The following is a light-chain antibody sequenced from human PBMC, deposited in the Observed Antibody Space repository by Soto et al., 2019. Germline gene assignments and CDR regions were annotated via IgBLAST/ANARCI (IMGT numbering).Light chain of an antibody. Sequence: DIQMTQSPSSLSASLGDRVTITCRASENIIQYLNWYQQKPGKVPRLLVYGVSRLETGVPSRFSASGFGKEFTLTIRGLQSEDFATYYCQHSYTAPWTFGQGTKV. CDR1: ENIIQY. CDR3: QHSYTAPWT. V-gene: IGKV1-39*01. J-gene: IGKJ1*01. CDR2: GVS.